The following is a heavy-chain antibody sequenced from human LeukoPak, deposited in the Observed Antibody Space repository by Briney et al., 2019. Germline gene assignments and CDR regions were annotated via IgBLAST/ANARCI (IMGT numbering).Heavy chain of an antibody. Sequence: SETLSLTCTVSGGSISSYYWSWIRQPPGKGLEWIGHIYYSGSTNYNPSLKSRVTISVDTSKNQFSLKLSSVTAADTAVYYCARHEIGSTTVVTPAYYYGMDVWGQGTTVTVSS. CDR3: ARHEIGSTTVVTPAYYYGMDV. J-gene: IGHJ6*02. CDR1: GGSISSYY. D-gene: IGHD4-23*01. V-gene: IGHV4-59*08. CDR2: IYYSGST.